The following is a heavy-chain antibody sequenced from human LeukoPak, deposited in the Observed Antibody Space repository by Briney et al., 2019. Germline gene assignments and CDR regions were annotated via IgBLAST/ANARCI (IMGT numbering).Heavy chain of an antibody. CDR1: GGSISSYY. D-gene: IGHD6-19*01. J-gene: IGHJ3*02. Sequence: SETLSLTCTVSGGSISSYYWSWIRQPPGKGLEWIGYIYYSGSTNYNPSLKSRVTISVDTSKNQFSLKLSSVTAADTAVYYCAGYSSGWSYAFDIWGQGTMVTVSS. V-gene: IGHV4-59*08. CDR2: IYYSGST. CDR3: AGYSSGWSYAFDI.